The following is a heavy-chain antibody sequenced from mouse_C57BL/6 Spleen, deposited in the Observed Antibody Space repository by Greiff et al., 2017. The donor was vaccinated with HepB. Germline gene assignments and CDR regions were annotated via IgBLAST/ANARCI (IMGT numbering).Heavy chain of an antibody. Sequence: EVQGVESGEGLVKPGGSLKLSCAASGFTFSSYAMSWVRQTPEKRLEWVAYISSGGDYIYYADTVKGRFTISRDNARNTLYLQMSSLKSEDTAMYYWTRAGITTVGANCDYWGQGTTLTVSS. CDR3: TRAGITTVGANCDY. CDR2: ISSGGDYI. V-gene: IGHV5-9-1*02. CDR1: GFTFSSYA. D-gene: IGHD1-1*01. J-gene: IGHJ2*01.